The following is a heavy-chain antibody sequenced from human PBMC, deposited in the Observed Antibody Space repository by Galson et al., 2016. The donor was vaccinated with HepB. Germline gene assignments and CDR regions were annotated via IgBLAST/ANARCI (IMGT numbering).Heavy chain of an antibody. Sequence: SVKVSGKASGHTFSRHDINWVRQATGQGLEWVGWMNPNSGNTGYAQKFQGRVTMTSNSSISTAYMEVSSLRSEDTAVYYCARALYYYDSGSYYNRIRRNYYYGMDVWGQGTTVTVSS. CDR2: MNPNSGNT. CDR3: ARALYYYDSGSYYNRIRRNYYYGMDV. D-gene: IGHD3-10*01. V-gene: IGHV1-8*01. J-gene: IGHJ6*02. CDR1: GHTFSRHD.